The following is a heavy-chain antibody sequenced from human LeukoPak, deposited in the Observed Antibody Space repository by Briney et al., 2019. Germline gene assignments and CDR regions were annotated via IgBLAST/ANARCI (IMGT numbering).Heavy chain of an antibody. J-gene: IGHJ4*02. CDR1: GFTFSSIA. CDR2: ISGRGGGT. D-gene: IGHD1-26*01. V-gene: IGHV3-23*01. Sequence: GGSLRLSCAASGFTFSSIAMSWVRQAPAKGLEWVSTISGRGGGTYDADSVKGRLTTSRDESKNTLYLQMNSLRADDTAVYYCAKDLGRYRNNFFDYWGQGNLVTVLS. CDR3: AKDLGRYRNNFFDY.